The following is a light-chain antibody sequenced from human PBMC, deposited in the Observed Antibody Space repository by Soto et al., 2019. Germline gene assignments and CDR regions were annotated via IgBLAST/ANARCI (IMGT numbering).Light chain of an antibody. V-gene: IGKV3-15*01. CDR2: IAS. CDR1: QSVSRN. Sequence: EVVMTQSPATLSVSPGERATLSCRASQSVSRNLAWYQQKPGQAPRLLIYIASTRATGIPARLSGSGTDTEFTLAISSLQSEDFAVYYCQRYNEWPAFDQGTKLEIK. J-gene: IGKJ2*01. CDR3: QRYNEWPA.